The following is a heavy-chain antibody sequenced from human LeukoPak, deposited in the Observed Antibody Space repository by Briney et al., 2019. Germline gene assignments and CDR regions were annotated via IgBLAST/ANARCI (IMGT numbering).Heavy chain of an antibody. CDR2: IYYSGST. CDR1: GGSISSSNW. V-gene: IGHV4-4*02. D-gene: IGHD1-1*01. J-gene: IGHJ3*02. CDR3: ARRTTLTEAFDI. Sequence: SGTLSLTCAVSGGSISSSNWWSWVRQPPGKGLEWIGEIYYSGSTNYNPSLKSRVTISVDKSKNQFSLKLTSVTAADTAVYFCARRTTLTEAFDIWGQGTMVTVSS.